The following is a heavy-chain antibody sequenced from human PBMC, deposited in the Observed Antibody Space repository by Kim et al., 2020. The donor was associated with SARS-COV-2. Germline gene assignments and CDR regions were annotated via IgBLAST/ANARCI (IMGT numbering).Heavy chain of an antibody. D-gene: IGHD6-19*01. CDR3: ARDVYSSVDETTLYYYGMDV. CDR2: IKQDGSEK. V-gene: IGHV3-7*03. Sequence: GGSLRLSCAASGFTFSSYWMSWVRQAPGKGLEWVANIKQDGSEKYYVDSVKGRFTISRDNAKNSLYLQMNSLRAEDTAVYYCARDVYSSVDETTLYYYGMDVWGQGTTVTVSS. J-gene: IGHJ6*02. CDR1: GFTFSSYW.